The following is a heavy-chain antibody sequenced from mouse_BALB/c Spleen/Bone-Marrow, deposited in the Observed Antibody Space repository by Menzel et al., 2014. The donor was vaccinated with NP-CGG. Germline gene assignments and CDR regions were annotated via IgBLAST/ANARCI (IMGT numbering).Heavy chain of an antibody. Sequence: EVQAVESGGGLVQPGGSRKLSCAASGFTFSSFGMHWVRQAPEKGLEWVAYISSGSSNIYYADTVKGRFTISRDNPKNTLFLQITRLRAESTPIYFCTRGENWGTFEQWGQGAPLPRSS. D-gene: IGHD4-1*01. CDR2: ISSGSSNI. V-gene: IGHV5-17*02. CDR1: GFTFSSFG. J-gene: IGHJ2*01. CDR3: TRGENWGTFEQ.